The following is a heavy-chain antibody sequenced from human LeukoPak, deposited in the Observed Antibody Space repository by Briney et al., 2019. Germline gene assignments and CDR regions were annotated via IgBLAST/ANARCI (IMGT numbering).Heavy chain of an antibody. Sequence: SQTLFLTCTVSGGSISSGGYYWTWIRQHPGKGLEWIGYIYYSGSTYYNPSLKSRLTISVDTSKNQFSLKLSSVTAADTAVYYCARDTVWFGELRGAFDIWGQGTMVTVSS. CDR2: IYYSGST. V-gene: IGHV4-31*03. CDR3: ARDTVWFGELRGAFDI. J-gene: IGHJ3*02. D-gene: IGHD3-10*01. CDR1: GGSISSGGYY.